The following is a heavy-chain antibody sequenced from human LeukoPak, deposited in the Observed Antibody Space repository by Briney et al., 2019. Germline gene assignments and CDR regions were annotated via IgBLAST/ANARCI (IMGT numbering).Heavy chain of an antibody. CDR3: ARGGQYSGYYYFDY. CDR2: KKQEGSET. J-gene: IGHJ4*02. Sequence: GGSLRLSCTASEFTFCNYWMSWVRPAPGNGLEWVANKKQEGSETYSVDSVKGRFTISRDNAKNSLYLQMNSLRAEDTALYYCARGGQYSGYYYFDYWGQGTLVTVSS. V-gene: IGHV3-7*01. CDR1: EFTFCNYW. D-gene: IGHD3-22*01.